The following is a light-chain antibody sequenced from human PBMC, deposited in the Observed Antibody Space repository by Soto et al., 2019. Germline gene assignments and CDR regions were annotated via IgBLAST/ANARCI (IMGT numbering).Light chain of an antibody. V-gene: IGKV1-27*01. Sequence: DIQMTQSPSSLSASVGDTVTITCRASQGISNYLAWYQQKPGQVPNLLIYAASTLQSGVPSRFSGSGSGTDFTLTISSLWPEDGATYYCQKYNNAPRTFGQGTKVEI. CDR1: QGISNY. CDR3: QKYNNAPRT. CDR2: AAS. J-gene: IGKJ1*01.